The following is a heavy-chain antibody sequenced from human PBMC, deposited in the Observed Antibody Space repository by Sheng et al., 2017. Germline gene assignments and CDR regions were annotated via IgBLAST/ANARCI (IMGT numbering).Heavy chain of an antibody. D-gene: IGHD1-26*01. Sequence: EVQLVESGGGLVQPGGSLRLSCAVSGFSFSNYWMHWVRQAPGKGLVWVSHVKSDGSLTMYADSVKGRFTISRDNAENTLYMQMNSLRDEDTALYYCARGMGVLPRSTIDIWGPRDNG. CDR2: VKSDGSLT. CDR1: GFSFSNYW. V-gene: IGHV3-74*03. CDR3: ARGMGVLPRSTIDI. J-gene: IGHJ3*02.